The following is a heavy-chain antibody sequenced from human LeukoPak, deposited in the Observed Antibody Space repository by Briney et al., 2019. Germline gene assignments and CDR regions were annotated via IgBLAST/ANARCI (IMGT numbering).Heavy chain of an antibody. CDR3: ARAYSYGRYYYYYMDV. CDR2: INPHSGGT. CDR1: GYTFTDYY. Sequence: GASVKVSCKASGYTFTDYYMHWVRQAPGQGLEWMGWINPHSGGTDHAQKFQGRVTMTRDTSISTAYMELGRLRSDDTAVYYCARAYSYGRYYYYYMDVWGKGTTVTVSS. V-gene: IGHV1-2*02. J-gene: IGHJ6*03. D-gene: IGHD5-18*01.